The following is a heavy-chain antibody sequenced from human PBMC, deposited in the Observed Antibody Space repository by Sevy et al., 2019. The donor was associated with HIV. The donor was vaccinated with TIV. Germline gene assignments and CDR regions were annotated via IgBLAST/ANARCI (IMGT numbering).Heavy chain of an antibody. V-gene: IGHV1-18*01. CDR3: ARSYGSGNYYGY. CDR1: GYTFISYA. J-gene: IGHJ4*02. D-gene: IGHD3-10*01. Sequence: ASVKVSCKASGYTFISYAINWVRQAPGQGLEWMGWISAYNGNTNYAQKLQGRVTMTTDTSSSTAYMGLRGLRSDDTAVYYCARSYGSGNYYGYWGQGTLVTVSS. CDR2: ISAYNGNT.